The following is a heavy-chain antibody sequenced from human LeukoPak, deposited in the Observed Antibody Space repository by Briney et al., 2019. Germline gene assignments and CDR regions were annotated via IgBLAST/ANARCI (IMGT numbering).Heavy chain of an antibody. CDR3: ARDGAVTNGRYFDY. D-gene: IGHD4-17*01. V-gene: IGHV3-66*01. CDR1: GLTFSSNY. J-gene: IGHJ4*02. Sequence: GGSLRLSCAASGLTFSSNYMSWVRQAPGKGLEGVSVIYSGGTTYYSDSVKGRFTISRDNSKNTLYLQMNSLRAEDTAVYYCARDGAVTNGRYFDYWGQGTLVTVSS. CDR2: IYSGGTT.